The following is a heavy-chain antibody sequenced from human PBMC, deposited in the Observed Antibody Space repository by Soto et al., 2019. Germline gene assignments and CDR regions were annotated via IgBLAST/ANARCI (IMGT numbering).Heavy chain of an antibody. D-gene: IGHD2-2*01. CDR3: ARALGYCSSTSCPGYYYYGMDV. CDR2: ISSSSYI. Sequence: GGSLRLSCAASGFTFSSYSMNWVRQAPGKGLEWVSSISSSSYIYYADSVKGRFTISRDNAKNSLYLQMNSLRAEDTAVYYCARALGYCSSTSCPGYYYYGMDVWGQGTTVTVSS. J-gene: IGHJ6*02. CDR1: GFTFSSYS. V-gene: IGHV3-21*01.